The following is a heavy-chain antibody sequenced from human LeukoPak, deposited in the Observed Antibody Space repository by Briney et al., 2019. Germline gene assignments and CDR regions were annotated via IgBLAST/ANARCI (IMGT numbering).Heavy chain of an antibody. V-gene: IGHV5-51*01. Sequence: GESLKISCKGSGYSFTSYWIGWVRQMPGKGLEWMGIIYPGDSDTRYSPSFQGQVTISADKSISTAYLQWSSLKASDTAIYYCTGSPDIDILTGYSRYYFDYWGQGTLVTVSS. CDR1: GYSFTSYW. CDR2: IYPGDSDT. CDR3: TGSPDIDILTGYSRYYFDY. J-gene: IGHJ4*02. D-gene: IGHD3-9*01.